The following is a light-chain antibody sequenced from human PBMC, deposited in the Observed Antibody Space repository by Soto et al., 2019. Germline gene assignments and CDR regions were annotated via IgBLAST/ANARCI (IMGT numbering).Light chain of an antibody. CDR3: QQYYSPLPYT. V-gene: IGKV4-1*01. CDR1: QSVLFNSNNKNY. CDR2: WAS. Sequence: DIVMTQSPDSLAVSLGERATINCKSSQSVLFNSNNKNYLAWYQQKPGQPPKLLIYWASTRESGVPDRFSGSGSGTDFTLTISGLQAEDVAVYYCQQYYSPLPYTFGQGTKLEIK. J-gene: IGKJ2*01.